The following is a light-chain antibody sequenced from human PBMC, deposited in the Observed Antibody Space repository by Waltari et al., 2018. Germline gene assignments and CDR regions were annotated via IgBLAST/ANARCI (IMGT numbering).Light chain of an antibody. CDR1: SSDVGGYNY. CDR2: EVN. Sequence: QSALTQPASVSGSPGQSITISRTGTSSDVGGYNYVSWYQQRPGKAPKLIIYEVNNRPSGVSNRLSGSKSGHTASLTISGLQPEDEADYYCSSYRTTNTWVFGGGTKLTVL. CDR3: SSYRTTNTWV. V-gene: IGLV2-14*01. J-gene: IGLJ3*02.